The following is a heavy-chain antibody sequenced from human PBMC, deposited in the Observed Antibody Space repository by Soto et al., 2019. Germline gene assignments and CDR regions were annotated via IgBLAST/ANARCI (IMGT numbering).Heavy chain of an antibody. CDR3: AARPYYYYGLDV. Sequence: PSETLSLTCTVSGGSISSSYWSWIRQPAGKGLEWIGRFYSSGNAYPKPSLKSRVTISLDGAKNQFSLKMTSVTAADTGLYYCAARPYYYYGLDVWGQGTTVTVSS. J-gene: IGHJ6*02. D-gene: IGHD3-10*01. CDR1: GGSISSSY. V-gene: IGHV4-4*07. CDR2: FYSSGNA.